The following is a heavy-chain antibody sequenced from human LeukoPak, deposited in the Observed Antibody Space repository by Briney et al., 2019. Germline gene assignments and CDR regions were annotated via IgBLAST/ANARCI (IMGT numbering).Heavy chain of an antibody. D-gene: IGHD3-22*01. CDR2: IKSKTDGGTT. CDR3: STTYYYDSSEGY. Sequence: GGSLRLSCAASGFTFSDYWMSWVRQAPGKGLEWVGRIKSKTDGGTTDYAAPVKGRFTISRDDSKNTLYLQMNSLKTEDTAVYYCSTTYYYDSSEGYWGQGTLVTVSS. J-gene: IGHJ4*02. V-gene: IGHV3-15*01. CDR1: GFTFSDYW.